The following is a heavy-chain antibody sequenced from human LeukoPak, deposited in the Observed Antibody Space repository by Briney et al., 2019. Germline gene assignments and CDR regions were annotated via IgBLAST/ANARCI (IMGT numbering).Heavy chain of an antibody. Sequence: PSETLSLTCTVSGGSISSYYWSWIRQPPGKGLEWIGYIYYSGSTNYNPSLKSRVTISVDTSKNQFSLKLSSVTAADTAVYYCARERWPLYYYYYGMDVWGQGTTVTVSS. J-gene: IGHJ6*02. D-gene: IGHD6-13*01. CDR2: IYYSGST. CDR1: GGSISSYY. V-gene: IGHV4-59*01. CDR3: ARERWPLYYYYYGMDV.